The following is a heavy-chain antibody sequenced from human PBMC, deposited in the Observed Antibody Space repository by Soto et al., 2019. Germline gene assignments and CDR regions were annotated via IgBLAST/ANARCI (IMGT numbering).Heavy chain of an antibody. CDR1: GFTFSTYA. CDR2: ITGSGAPT. D-gene: IGHD4-17*01. J-gene: IGHJ3*01. CDR3: AKDPNGDYVGAFDF. Sequence: EVKLLASGGGLVQPGQSLRISCAASGFTFSTYALTWVRQPPGKGLEWVAAITGSGAPTTYAYSVKGRFTSSRDNSKSTLYLQMNSLTAEDTAVYFCAKDPNGDYVGAFDFWGRGTMLTVSS. V-gene: IGHV3-23*01.